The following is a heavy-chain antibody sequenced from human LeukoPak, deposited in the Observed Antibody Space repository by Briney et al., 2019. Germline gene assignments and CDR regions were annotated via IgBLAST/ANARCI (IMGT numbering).Heavy chain of an antibody. V-gene: IGHV3-23*01. CDR1: GFTFSSYA. J-gene: IGHJ6*03. CDR3: AKGRDYYYYYYMDV. Sequence: GGSLRLSCEASGFTFSSYAMNWVRQAPGEGLEWVSAISGSGDSTYYADSVKGRFTISRDNSKNTLYLQMNSLRAEDTAVYYCAKGRDYYYYYYMDVWGKGTTVTVSS. CDR2: ISGSGDST.